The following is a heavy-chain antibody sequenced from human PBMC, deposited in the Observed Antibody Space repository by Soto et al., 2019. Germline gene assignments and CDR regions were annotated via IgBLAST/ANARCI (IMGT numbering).Heavy chain of an antibody. Sequence: SETLSLTCTVSVGSISSYYWSWIRQPPGKGLECIWYIYYSGSTNYNPSLKSRVTISVDTSKNQFSLKLSSVTAAYTAVYYCARIPPPYDFWSGYEVYPPGCGMERWGQGTMVTGSS. J-gene: IGHJ6*02. CDR3: ARIPPPYDFWSGYEVYPPGCGMER. V-gene: IGHV4-59*01. CDR1: VGSISSYY. D-gene: IGHD3-3*01. CDR2: IYYSGST.